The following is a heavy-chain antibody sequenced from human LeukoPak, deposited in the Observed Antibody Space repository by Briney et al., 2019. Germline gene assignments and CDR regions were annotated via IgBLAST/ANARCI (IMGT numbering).Heavy chain of an antibody. CDR2: IYTSGST. J-gene: IGHJ4*02. CDR3: AREGVAATIDY. CDR1: GGSISSYY. V-gene: IGHV4-4*07. D-gene: IGHD2-15*01. Sequence: SETLSLICNVSGGSISSYYWSWIRQPAGKGLEWIGRIYTSGSTNYNPSLKSRVTMSVDTSKNQFSLKLSSVTAADTAVYYCAREGVAATIDYWGQGTLVTVSS.